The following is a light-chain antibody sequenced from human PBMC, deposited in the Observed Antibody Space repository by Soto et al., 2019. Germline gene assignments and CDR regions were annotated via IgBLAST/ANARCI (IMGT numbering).Light chain of an antibody. Sequence: EIVMTQSPATLSVSPGERATLSCRASQSVSSNLAWYQQKPGQAPRLVIYGASTRATGIPARFIGSGSGTEFTLTISSLQSEDFAVYYCQQYNNWPWTFGQGTKVDIK. CDR2: GAS. J-gene: IGKJ1*01. CDR3: QQYNNWPWT. V-gene: IGKV3-15*01. CDR1: QSVSSN.